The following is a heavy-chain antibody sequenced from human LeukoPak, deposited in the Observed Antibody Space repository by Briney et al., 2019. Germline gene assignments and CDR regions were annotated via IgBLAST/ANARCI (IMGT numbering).Heavy chain of an antibody. D-gene: IGHD3-16*02. J-gene: IGHJ4*02. Sequence: PPGGSLRLSCAASGFTFSSYAMSWVRQAPGKGLEWVSAISGSGGSTYYADSVKGRFTISRDNSKNTLYQQMNSLRAEDTAVYYCAKIPMITFGGVIYYFDYWGQGTLVTVSS. CDR2: ISGSGGST. CDR1: GFTFSSYA. CDR3: AKIPMITFGGVIYYFDY. V-gene: IGHV3-23*01.